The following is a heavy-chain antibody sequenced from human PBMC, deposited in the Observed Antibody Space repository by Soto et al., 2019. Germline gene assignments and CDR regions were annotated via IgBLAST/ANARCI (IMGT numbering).Heavy chain of an antibody. CDR3: ERDTLSYGSALDF. CDR2: ITWNGANT. V-gene: IGHV3-43*01. D-gene: IGHD3-16*01. Sequence: GGSLSLSCEPSGFRFGEYNMHWVRQAPGKGLEWLSLITWNGANTYYADSVKGRFTISRDGTTKSVSLQMTSLKREDTGLYYCERDTLSYGSALDFCGQGTTV. J-gene: IGHJ6*02. CDR1: GFRFGEYN.